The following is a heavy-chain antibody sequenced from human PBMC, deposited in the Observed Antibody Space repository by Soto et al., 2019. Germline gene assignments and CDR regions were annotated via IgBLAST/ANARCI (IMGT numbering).Heavy chain of an antibody. CDR3: ARDRQWLNDY. Sequence: SETLSLTCAVYGGSFSGYYWSWIRQPPGKGLEWIGEINHSGSTNYNPSLKSRVTISVDTSKNQFSLKLSSVTAADTAVYYCARDRQWLNDYWGQGTLVTVSS. CDR1: GGSFSGYY. CDR2: INHSGST. V-gene: IGHV4-34*01. D-gene: IGHD6-19*01. J-gene: IGHJ4*02.